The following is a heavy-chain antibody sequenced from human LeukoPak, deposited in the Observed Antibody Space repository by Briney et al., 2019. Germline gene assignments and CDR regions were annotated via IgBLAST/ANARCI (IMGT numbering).Heavy chain of an antibody. Sequence: PGGSLRLSCAASGFTFSSYSMNWVRQAPGKGLEWVSSISSNSSYIYYADSVKGRFTISRDNAKNSLYLQMNSLRAEDTAVYYCARDFLYSGSYDYWGQGTLVTVSS. V-gene: IGHV3-21*01. CDR1: GFTFSSYS. J-gene: IGHJ4*02. CDR2: ISSNSSYI. CDR3: ARDFLYSGSYDY. D-gene: IGHD1-26*01.